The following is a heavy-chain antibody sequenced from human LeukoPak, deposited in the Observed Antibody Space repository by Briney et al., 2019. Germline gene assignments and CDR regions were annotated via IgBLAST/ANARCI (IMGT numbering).Heavy chain of an antibody. Sequence: KSGGSLRLSCAASGFTFSSYAMNWVRQAPGKGLEWVSSISSSSSYIYYADSVKGRFTISRDNAKNSLYLQMNSLRAEDTAVYYCARETYCGGDCYVQYYFDYWGQGTLVTVSS. CDR1: GFTFSSYA. V-gene: IGHV3-21*01. CDR2: ISSSSSYI. D-gene: IGHD2-21*02. CDR3: ARETYCGGDCYVQYYFDY. J-gene: IGHJ4*02.